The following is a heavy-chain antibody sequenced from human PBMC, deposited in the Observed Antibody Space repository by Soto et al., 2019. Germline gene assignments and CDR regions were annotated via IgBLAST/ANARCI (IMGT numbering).Heavy chain of an antibody. J-gene: IGHJ6*02. D-gene: IGHD4-4*01. CDR3: PTVEDYETTGFRDLHYHGMDV. V-gene: IGHV3-15*01. CDR1: GFTFTNAW. CDR2: IKSKTDSGTR. Sequence: EVHLVESGGGLVKPGGSLRLSCAASGFTFTNAWMTWVRQAPGKGLEWVGRIKSKTDSGTRDYAAPVKGRFTISRDDSKNTLYLQMNNPKTEDTGLYYCPTVEDYETTGFRDLHYHGMDVWGQGTTVTVSS.